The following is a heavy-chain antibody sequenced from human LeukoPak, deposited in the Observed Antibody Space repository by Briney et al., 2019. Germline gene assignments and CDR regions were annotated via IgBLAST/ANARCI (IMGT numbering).Heavy chain of an antibody. D-gene: IGHD3-10*01. J-gene: IGHJ4*02. CDR2: ISSSGSTI. Sequence: PGGSLRLSCAASGFTFSDYYMSWIRQAPGKGLEWVSYISSSGSTIYYADSVKGRFTISRDNAKNSLYLQMNSLRAEDTAMYYCARDFTEGNGAITMIRGVRVHRRTYFDYWGQGTLVTVSS. V-gene: IGHV3-11*01. CDR3: ARDFTEGNGAITMIRGVRVHRRTYFDY. CDR1: GFTFSDYY.